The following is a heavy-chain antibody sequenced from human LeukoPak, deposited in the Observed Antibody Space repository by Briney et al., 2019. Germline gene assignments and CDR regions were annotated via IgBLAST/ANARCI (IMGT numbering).Heavy chain of an antibody. CDR3: ARIDAFDI. CDR2: IKSKIDGGTT. CDR1: GFTFNNAW. Sequence: GGSLRLSCAASGFTFNNAWMTWVRQAPGKGLEWVGRIKSKIDGGTTDYAAPVKGRFTISRDDSKNMLYLQMNSLRAEDTAVYYCARIDAFDIWGQGTMVTVSS. V-gene: IGHV3-15*01. J-gene: IGHJ3*02. D-gene: IGHD2/OR15-2a*01.